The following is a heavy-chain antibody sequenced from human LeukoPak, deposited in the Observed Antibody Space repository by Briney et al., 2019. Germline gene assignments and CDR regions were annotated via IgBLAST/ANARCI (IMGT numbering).Heavy chain of an antibody. CDR1: GYTFTSYY. CDR2: INPSGGST. Sequence: ASVTVSCKASGYTFTSYYMHWVRQAPGQGLEWMGIINPSGGSTSYAQKFQGRVTMTRGTSTSTVYMELSSLRSEDTAVYYCARGVLYRRNYYYDSSGYLGLFDYWGQGTLVTVSS. J-gene: IGHJ4*02. D-gene: IGHD3-22*01. CDR3: ARGVLYRRNYYYDSSGYLGLFDY. V-gene: IGHV1-46*01.